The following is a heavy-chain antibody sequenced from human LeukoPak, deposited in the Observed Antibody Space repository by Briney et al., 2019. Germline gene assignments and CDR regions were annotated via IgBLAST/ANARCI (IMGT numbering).Heavy chain of an antibody. Sequence: SETLSLTCAVYGGSFSGYYWSWIRQPPGKGLEWIGEINHSGSTNYNPSLKSRVTISVDTSKNQFSLKLSSVTAADTAVYYCARDGRGSGRYYYYMDVWGKGTTVTVSS. V-gene: IGHV4-34*01. CDR3: ARDGRGSGRYYYYMDV. J-gene: IGHJ6*03. D-gene: IGHD3-10*01. CDR2: INHSGST. CDR1: GGSFSGYY.